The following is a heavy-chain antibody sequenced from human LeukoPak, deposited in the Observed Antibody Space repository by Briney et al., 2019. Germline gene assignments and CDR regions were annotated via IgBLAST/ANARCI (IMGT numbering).Heavy chain of an antibody. CDR3: AREPYYDSSGYCLDY. Sequence: PGGSLRLSCAASGFTFSDYYMSWIRQAPGKGLEWVSYISSGGSSIYYADSVKGRFTISRDNAKNSLYLQMNSLRAEDTAVYYCAREPYYDSSGYCLDYWGQGTLVSVSS. CDR1: GFTFSDYY. CDR2: ISSGGSSI. J-gene: IGHJ4*02. V-gene: IGHV3-11*01. D-gene: IGHD3-22*01.